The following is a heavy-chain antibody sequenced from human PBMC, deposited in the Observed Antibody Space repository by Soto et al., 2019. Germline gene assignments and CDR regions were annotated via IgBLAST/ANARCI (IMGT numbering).Heavy chain of an antibody. CDR3: ARHASGVPPYYYYYYMDV. J-gene: IGHJ6*03. CDR1: GGSISSYY. D-gene: IGHD1-1*01. Sequence: SETLSLTCTVSGGSISSYYWSWIRQPPGKGLEWIGYIYYSGSTNYNPSLKSRVTISVDTSKNQFSLKLSSVTAADTAVYYCARHASGVPPYYYYYYMDVWGKGTTVTVSS. V-gene: IGHV4-59*08. CDR2: IYYSGST.